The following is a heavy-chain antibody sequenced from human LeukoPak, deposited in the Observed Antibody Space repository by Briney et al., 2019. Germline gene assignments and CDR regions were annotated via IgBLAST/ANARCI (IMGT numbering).Heavy chain of an antibody. CDR1: GFTFSSYA. CDR3: VTDANRILGARGTGY. J-gene: IGHJ4*02. CDR2: IKNKHEHQAT. D-gene: IGHD1-26*01. Sequence: GGSLRLSCAASGFTFSSYAMSWVRQAPGKGLEWVGLIKNKHEHQATDYAAPVRERFIITRDDSSSTLFLQMNSLKTEDTAVYYCVTDANRILGARGTGYWGQGILVTVSS. V-gene: IGHV3-15*01.